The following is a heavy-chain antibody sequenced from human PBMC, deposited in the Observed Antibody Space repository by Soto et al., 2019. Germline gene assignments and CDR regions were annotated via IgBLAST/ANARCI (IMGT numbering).Heavy chain of an antibody. CDR2: IIPNSGGT. CDR1: GGTFSSYA. CDR3: ARVGGGSDIVVVPAAMGLYYYYYGMDV. Sequence: GASVKVSCKASGGTFSSYAISWVRQAPGQGLEWMGGIIPNSGGTNYAQKFQGRVTMTRDTSISTAYMELSRLRSDDTAVYYCARVGGGSDIVVVPAAMGLYYYYYGMDVWGQGTTVTVSS. D-gene: IGHD2-2*01. V-gene: IGHV1-2*02. J-gene: IGHJ6*02.